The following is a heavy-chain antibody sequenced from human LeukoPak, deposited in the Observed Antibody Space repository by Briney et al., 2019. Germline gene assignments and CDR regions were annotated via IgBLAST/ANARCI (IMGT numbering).Heavy chain of an antibody. CDR2: VSGNGDTK. Sequence: AGGSLRLSCAVSTFYFTDYAMSWARQAPGKGLEWLSAVSGNGDTKEYVDSVKGRFTISRDNSRNTVHLQIDNLRTEDTAVYYCARGSTSTAPGWVYWGHGTPVTVSS. CDR3: ARGSTSTAPGWVY. CDR1: TFYFTDYA. D-gene: IGHD2-21*02. V-gene: IGHV3-23*01. J-gene: IGHJ4*01.